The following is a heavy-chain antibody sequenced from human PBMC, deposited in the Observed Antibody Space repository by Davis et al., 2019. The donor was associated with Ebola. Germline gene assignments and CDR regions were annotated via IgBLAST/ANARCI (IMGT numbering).Heavy chain of an antibody. V-gene: IGHV4-59*01. J-gene: IGHJ2*01. CDR3: ARGASILTGYPHWYFDL. CDR1: GGSISSYY. CDR2: IYYSGST. D-gene: IGHD3-9*01. Sequence: PSETLSLTCTVSGGSISSYYWSWIRQPPGKGLEWIGYIYYSGSTNYNPSLKSRVTISVDTSKNQFSLKLSSVTAADTAVYYCARGASILTGYPHWYFDLWGRGTLVTVSS.